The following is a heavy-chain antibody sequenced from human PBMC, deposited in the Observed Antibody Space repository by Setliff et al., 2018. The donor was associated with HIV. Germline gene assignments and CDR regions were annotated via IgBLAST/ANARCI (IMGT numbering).Heavy chain of an antibody. CDR1: GDSISSYY. CDR2: IYTSGTA. V-gene: IGHV4-4*08. Sequence: SETLSLTCTVSGDSISSYYWSWIRQPPGKGLEWIGYIYTSGTANYSPSLKSRVTISVDISKNQFSLKLTSVTAADTAMYFCARDSPADGGNPGRFQRWGQGTLVTVSS. D-gene: IGHD2-15*01. CDR3: ARDSPADGGNPGRFQR. J-gene: IGHJ1*01.